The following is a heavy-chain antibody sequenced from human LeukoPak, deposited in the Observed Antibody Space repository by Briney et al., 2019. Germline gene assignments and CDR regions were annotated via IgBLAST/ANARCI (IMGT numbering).Heavy chain of an antibody. J-gene: IGHJ5*02. CDR1: GDSISSYY. V-gene: IGHV4-4*07. Sequence: SETLSLTCTVSGDSISSYYRSWIRQPAGKGLEWIGRMYVSGSTNYNPSLKSRVTMSVDTSKNQFSLKMTSVTAADTAFYYCARDMVRGVKAYLSWFDPWGQGILVTVST. CDR3: ARDMVRGVKAYLSWFDP. D-gene: IGHD3-10*01. CDR2: MYVSGST.